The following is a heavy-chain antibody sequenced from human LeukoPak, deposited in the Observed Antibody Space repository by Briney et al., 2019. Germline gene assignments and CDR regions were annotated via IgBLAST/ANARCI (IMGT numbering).Heavy chain of an antibody. Sequence: GASVKVSCKASGYTFTSYAMNWVRQAPGQGLEWMGWINTNAGNPTYAQGFTGRFVFSLDTSVSTAYLEISNLKADDTAVYYCARESSSGWLLANYYYYYMDVWGEGTTVTVSS. CDR1: GYTFTSYA. J-gene: IGHJ6*03. CDR3: ARESSSGWLLANYYYYYMDV. CDR2: INTNAGNP. D-gene: IGHD6-19*01. V-gene: IGHV7-4-1*02.